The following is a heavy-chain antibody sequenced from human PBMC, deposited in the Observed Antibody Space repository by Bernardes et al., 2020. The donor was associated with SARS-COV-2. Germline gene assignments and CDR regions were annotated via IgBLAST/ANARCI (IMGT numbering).Heavy chain of an antibody. J-gene: IGHJ5*02. CDR3: APSGNLETGT. Sequence: ASVEVSCKASGYTFTGYYMHWVRQAPGQGLKWMGWINPVSGDTKLSQKFQGRFTVTRDTSIRTVYMELSSLTSDDTAIYYCAPSGNLETGTWGQGTLVTVSS. CDR1: GYTFTGYY. CDR2: INPVSGDT. D-gene: IGHD7-27*01. V-gene: IGHV1-2*02.